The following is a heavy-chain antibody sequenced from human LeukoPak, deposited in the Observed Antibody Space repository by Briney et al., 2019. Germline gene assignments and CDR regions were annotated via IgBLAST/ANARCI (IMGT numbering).Heavy chain of an antibody. V-gene: IGHV3-74*01. Sequence: GGSLRLSCAASGFPFSSYWMHWVRKVPGKGLLWVSRINSDGSATIYADSVRGRFTISRDNAKNTLYLQMSGLRVEDTAVYHCASDSPYYGMDVWGQGTTVTVSS. CDR2: INSDGSAT. J-gene: IGHJ6*02. CDR3: ASDSPYYGMDV. CDR1: GFPFSSYW.